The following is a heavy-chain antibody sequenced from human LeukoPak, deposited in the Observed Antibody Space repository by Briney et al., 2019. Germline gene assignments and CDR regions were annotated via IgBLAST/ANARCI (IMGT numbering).Heavy chain of an antibody. J-gene: IGHJ4*02. D-gene: IGHD3-10*01. Sequence: PGGSLRLSCTASRFTFSSYSMNWVRQAPGKGLEWVSSIGARSSPIFYADSVKGRFTVSRDNTKKSMYLQMNSLRAEDTAVYYCGVRGVIGIGGFDYWGQGTLVTVSS. CDR1: RFTFSSYS. CDR2: IGARSSPI. CDR3: GVRGVIGIGGFDY. V-gene: IGHV3-21*01.